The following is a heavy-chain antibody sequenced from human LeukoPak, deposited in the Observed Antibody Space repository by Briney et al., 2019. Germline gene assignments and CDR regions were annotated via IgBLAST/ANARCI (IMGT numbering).Heavy chain of an antibody. D-gene: IGHD6-19*01. J-gene: IGHJ3*02. CDR1: GFPFSSYE. CDR2: ISSSGSTI. Sequence: GGSLRLSCVVSGFPFSSYEMNWVRQAPGKGLEWLSYISSSGSTIYYADSLKGRFTISRDNAKNSLYLQMNSLRADDTAVYYCARGDPDISFAVAGEAFDIWGQGTMVTVSS. V-gene: IGHV3-48*03. CDR3: ARGDPDISFAVAGEAFDI.